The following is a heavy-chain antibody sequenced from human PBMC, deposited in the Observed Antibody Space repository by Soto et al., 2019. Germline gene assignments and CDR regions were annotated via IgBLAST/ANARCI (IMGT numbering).Heavy chain of an antibody. CDR2: IYHSGST. CDR1: GYSISSGYY. CDR3: VATKTYYFDY. D-gene: IGHD5-12*01. J-gene: IGHJ4*02. Sequence: KTSETLSLTCAVSGYSISSGYYWGWIRQPPGKGLEWIGSIYHSGSTYYNPSLKSRVTISVDTSKNQFSLKLSSVTAADTAVYYGVATKTYYFDYWGQGTLVTVSS. V-gene: IGHV4-38-2*01.